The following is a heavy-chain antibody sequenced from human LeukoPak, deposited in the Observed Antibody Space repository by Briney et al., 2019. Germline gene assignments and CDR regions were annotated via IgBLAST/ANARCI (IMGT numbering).Heavy chain of an antibody. V-gene: IGHV4-4*07. CDR1: GGSITSYY. J-gene: IGHJ4*02. Sequence: PSETLSLTCTVSGGSITSYYWSYIRQPAGKGLEWIGRIHTSGSTNYNPSLKSRVTMSVDTSKNQFSLKLSSVTAADTAVYYCAREDPYYYGSGSYSILDYWGQGTLATVSS. CDR3: AREDPYYYGSGSYSILDY. D-gene: IGHD3-10*01. CDR2: IHTSGST.